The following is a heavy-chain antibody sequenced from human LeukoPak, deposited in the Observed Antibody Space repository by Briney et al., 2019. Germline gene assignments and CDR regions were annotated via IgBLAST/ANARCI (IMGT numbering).Heavy chain of an antibody. Sequence: ASVKVSCKASGYTLTSYDINWVRQAPGQGLEWMGWMNPNSGNTGYAQKFQGRVTMTRNTSISTAYMELSSLRSEDTAVYYCVRVGYYYGSSGYYLGYWGQGTLVTVSS. D-gene: IGHD3-22*01. J-gene: IGHJ4*02. CDR3: VRVGYYYGSSGYYLGY. V-gene: IGHV1-8*01. CDR2: MNPNSGNT. CDR1: GYTLTSYD.